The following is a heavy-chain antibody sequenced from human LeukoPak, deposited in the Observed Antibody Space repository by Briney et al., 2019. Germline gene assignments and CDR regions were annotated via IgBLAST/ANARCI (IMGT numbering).Heavy chain of an antibody. J-gene: IGHJ4*02. D-gene: IGHD3-22*01. Sequence: PGRSLRLSCTASGFTFADSAMSWFRQPPGKGLEWVGFIRSKAYGGTTEYAASVKGRFTISSDDSKSFAYLQMSSLKTEDTAFYYCTRAPYYSDSSGSYLYFDSWGQGTLVTVSS. CDR2: IRSKAYGGTT. V-gene: IGHV3-49*03. CDR3: TRAPYYSDSSGSYLYFDS. CDR1: GFTFADSA.